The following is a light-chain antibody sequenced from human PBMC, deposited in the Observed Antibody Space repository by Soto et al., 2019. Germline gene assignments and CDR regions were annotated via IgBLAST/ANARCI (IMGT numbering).Light chain of an antibody. J-gene: IGKJ1*01. Sequence: DIQMTQSPSTLPASVGDRVTITCRASQSISSWLAWYQQKPGKAPKLLIYKASTLKSGVPSRFSGSGSGTEFTLTISSLQPDDFATYYCQHYNSYSEAFGQGT. CDR2: KAS. V-gene: IGKV1-5*03. CDR3: QHYNSYSEA. CDR1: QSISSW.